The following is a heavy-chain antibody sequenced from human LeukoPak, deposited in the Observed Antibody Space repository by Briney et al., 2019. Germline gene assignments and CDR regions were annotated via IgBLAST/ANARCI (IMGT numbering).Heavy chain of an antibody. Sequence: ASVKVSCKASGYTFTSYGISWVRQAPGQGLEWMGWISAYNGNTNYAQKLQGRVTMTTDTSTSTAYMELRSLRSDDTAVYYCARDPYDFWSGSAPRRFDPWGQGTLVTVSS. CDR1: GYTFTSYG. D-gene: IGHD3-3*01. V-gene: IGHV1-18*01. J-gene: IGHJ5*02. CDR2: ISAYNGNT. CDR3: ARDPYDFWSGSAPRRFDP.